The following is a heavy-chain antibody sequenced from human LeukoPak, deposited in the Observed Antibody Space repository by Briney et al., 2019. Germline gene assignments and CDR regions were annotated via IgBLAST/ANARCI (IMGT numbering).Heavy chain of an antibody. J-gene: IGHJ6*02. D-gene: IGHD1-1*01. CDR3: ARGRGWNDVNNYYYGMDV. Sequence: SETLSLTCAVYGGSFSGYYWSWIRQPPGKGLEWIGEINHSGSTNYNASLKSRVTISVDTSKNQFSLKLSSVTAADTAVYYCARGRGWNDVNNYYYGMDVWGQGTTVTVSS. CDR1: GGSFSGYY. V-gene: IGHV4-34*01. CDR2: INHSGST.